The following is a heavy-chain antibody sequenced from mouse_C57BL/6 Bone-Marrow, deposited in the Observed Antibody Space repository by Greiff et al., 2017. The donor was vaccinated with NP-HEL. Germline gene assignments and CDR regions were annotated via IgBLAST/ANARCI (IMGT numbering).Heavy chain of an antibody. J-gene: IGHJ3*01. D-gene: IGHD1-1*01. CDR3: ARPNSSMYYYGSSTAWFAY. V-gene: IGHV5-17*01. Sequence: EVMLVESGGGLVKPGGSLKLSCAASGFTFSDYGMHWVRQAPEKGLEWVAYISSGSSTIYYADTVKGRFTISRDNAKNTLFLQMTSLTSEDTAMYYCARPNSSMYYYGSSTAWFAYWGQGTLVTVSA. CDR2: ISSGSSTI. CDR1: GFTFSDYG.